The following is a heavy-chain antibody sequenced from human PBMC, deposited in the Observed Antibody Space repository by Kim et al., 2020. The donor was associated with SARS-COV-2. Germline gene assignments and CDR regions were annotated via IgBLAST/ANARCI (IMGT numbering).Heavy chain of an antibody. D-gene: IGHD6-13*01. Sequence: ASVKVSCKASGYTFTGYYMHWVRQAPGQGLEWMGWINPNSGGTNYAQKFQGRVTMTRDTSISTAYMELSRLRSDDTAVYYCASLAAAGSGWFDPWGQGTLVTVSS. CDR1: GYTFTGYY. V-gene: IGHV1-2*02. CDR3: ASLAAAGSGWFDP. CDR2: INPNSGGT. J-gene: IGHJ5*02.